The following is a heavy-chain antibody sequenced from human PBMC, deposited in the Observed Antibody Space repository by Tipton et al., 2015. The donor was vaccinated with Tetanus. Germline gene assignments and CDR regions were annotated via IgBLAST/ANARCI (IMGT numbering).Heavy chain of an antibody. Sequence: LRLSCTVSGVSLTDYYWTWIRQPPGKGLEWIGEINHSGSAKYIPSLKSRATISVDTSKNQFSLKLTSLTVADTAVYYCARGGSYSYGPRGFDLWGRGTLVTVSS. CDR2: INHSGSA. D-gene: IGHD5-18*01. V-gene: IGHV4-34*01. CDR3: ARGGSYSYGPRGFDL. J-gene: IGHJ2*01. CDR1: GVSLTDYY.